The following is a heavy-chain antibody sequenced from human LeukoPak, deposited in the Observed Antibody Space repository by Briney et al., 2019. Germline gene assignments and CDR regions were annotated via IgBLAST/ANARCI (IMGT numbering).Heavy chain of an antibody. CDR3: ARNYGYGGNRFQH. CDR2: IIPIFGTA. CDR1: GGTFSSYA. J-gene: IGHJ1*01. Sequence: ASVKVSCKASGGTFSSYAISWVRQAPGQGLEWMGGIIPIFGTANYAQKFQGRVTITADESTSTAYMELSSLRSEDTAVYYCARNYGYGGNRFQHWGQGTLVTVSS. D-gene: IGHD4-23*01. V-gene: IGHV1-69*13.